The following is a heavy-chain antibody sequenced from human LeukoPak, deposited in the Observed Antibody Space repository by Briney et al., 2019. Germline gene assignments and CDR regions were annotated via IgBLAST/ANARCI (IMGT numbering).Heavy chain of an antibody. J-gene: IGHJ4*02. CDR2: IYSGGST. D-gene: IGHD5-18*01. CDR1: GFTVSSNY. V-gene: IGHV3-53*04. Sequence: TGGSLRLSCAASGFTVSSNYMSWVRQAPGKGLEWVSVIYSGGSTYYADSVKGRFTISRYNSKNTLYLQMNSLRAEDTAVYYCARDLGGYSYGYKDYWGQGTLVTVSS. CDR3: ARDLGGYSYGYKDY.